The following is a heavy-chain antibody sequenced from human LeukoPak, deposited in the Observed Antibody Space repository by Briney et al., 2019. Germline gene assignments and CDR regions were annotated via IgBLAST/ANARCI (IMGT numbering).Heavy chain of an antibody. V-gene: IGHV4-38-2*02. CDR2: IYHSGIT. CDR3: ARIRRTYGDYNFDY. CDR1: GYSICSGYY. D-gene: IGHD4-17*01. Sequence: PSETLSLTCTVSGYSICSGYYWGWIRQPPGKGLEWIGSIYHSGITYYNPSLKSRVTISVDTSKNQFSLKLSSVTAADTAVYSCARIRRTYGDYNFDYWGQGTLVTVSS. J-gene: IGHJ4*02.